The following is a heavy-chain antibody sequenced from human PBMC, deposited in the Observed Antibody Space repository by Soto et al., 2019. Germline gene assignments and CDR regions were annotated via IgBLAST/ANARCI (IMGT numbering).Heavy chain of an antibody. D-gene: IGHD3-3*01. Sequence: PGESLKISCKGSGYSFTSYWISWVRQMPGKGLEWMGRIDPSDSYTNYSPSFQGHVAISADKSISTAYLQWSSLKASDTAMYYCAIDFWSGSLYWGQGTLVTVSS. CDR2: IDPSDSYT. V-gene: IGHV5-10-1*01. CDR1: GYSFTSYW. J-gene: IGHJ4*02. CDR3: AIDFWSGSLY.